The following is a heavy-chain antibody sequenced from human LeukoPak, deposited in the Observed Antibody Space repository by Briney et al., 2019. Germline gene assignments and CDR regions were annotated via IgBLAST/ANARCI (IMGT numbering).Heavy chain of an antibody. CDR3: ARDIATMVCSGSYTD. V-gene: IGHV3-21*04. J-gene: IGHJ4*02. CDR1: GFTFSSYS. D-gene: IGHD3-10*02. Sequence: KPGGSLRLSCAASGFTFSSYSMNWVRQAPGKGLEWVSSISSSSSYIYYADSVKGRFTISRDNAKNSLYLQMNSLRAEDTAVYYCARDIATMVCSGSYTDWGQGTLVTVSS. CDR2: ISSSSSYI.